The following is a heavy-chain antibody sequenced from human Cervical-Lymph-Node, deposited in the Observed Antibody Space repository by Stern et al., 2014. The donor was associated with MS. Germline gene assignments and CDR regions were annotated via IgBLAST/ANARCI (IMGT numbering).Heavy chain of an antibody. CDR2: IWYDGSNE. D-gene: IGHD3-10*01. CDR1: GFTFNKYG. Sequence: QLVQSGGGVVQPGTSLRLSCAASGFTFNKYGMHWVRQAPGKGLEWVAVIWYDGSNEDYADSVKGRFTISRDTSKNTLYLQMNSLRAEDTAVYYCTRGDVQKYGDFWGQGTLVTVSS. J-gene: IGHJ4*02. V-gene: IGHV3-33*01. CDR3: TRGDVQKYGDF.